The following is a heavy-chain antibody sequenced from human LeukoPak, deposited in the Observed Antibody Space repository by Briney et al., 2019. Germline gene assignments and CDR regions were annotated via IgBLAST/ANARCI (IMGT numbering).Heavy chain of an antibody. J-gene: IGHJ4*02. V-gene: IGHV5-51*01. D-gene: IGHD6-13*01. CDR1: GYTFTTYW. Sequence: PGASLQISCKGSGYTFTTYWIGWVRQMPGKGLEWVGIIYPGDSDPRYSPSFQGQVTISADKSISTAYPQWIRLKASVSAMYYCARHGLGSCWFGIDYWGQGTLVTVSS. CDR3: ARHGLGSCWFGIDY. CDR2: IYPGDSDP.